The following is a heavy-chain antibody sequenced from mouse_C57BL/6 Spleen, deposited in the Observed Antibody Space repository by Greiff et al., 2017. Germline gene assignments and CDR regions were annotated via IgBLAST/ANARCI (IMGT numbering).Heavy chain of an antibody. CDR1: GYSITSGYY. CDR2: ISYDGSN. J-gene: IGHJ2*01. V-gene: IGHV3-6*01. Sequence: EVQLQQSGPGLVKPSQSLSLTCSVTGYSITSGYYWNWIRQFPGNKLEWMGYISYDGSNNYNPSLKNRISITRDTSKNQFFLKLNSVTTEDTATYYCARDHGYYDADYWGQGTTLTVSS. CDR3: ARDHGYYDADY. D-gene: IGHD2-3*01.